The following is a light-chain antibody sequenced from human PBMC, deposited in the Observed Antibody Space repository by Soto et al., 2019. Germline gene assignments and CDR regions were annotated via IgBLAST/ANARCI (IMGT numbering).Light chain of an antibody. Sequence: EIVLTRSPGTLSLSLGERATLSCRASQSVSSSYLAWYQQKPGQAPRLLIYGASSRATGIPARFSGSGSGTVVTLAISSRETEYWSAYHWQRYGSSCPYTFHQG. J-gene: IGKJ2*01. CDR2: GAS. CDR3: QRYGSSCPYT. V-gene: IGKV3-20*01. CDR1: QSVSSSY.